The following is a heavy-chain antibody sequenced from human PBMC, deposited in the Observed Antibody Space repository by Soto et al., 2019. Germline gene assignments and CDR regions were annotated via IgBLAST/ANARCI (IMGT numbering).Heavy chain of an antibody. CDR3: ARGTGKYSYGIDY. V-gene: IGHV3-33*01. Sequence: QVQLVESGGGVVQPGRSLRLSCAASGFTFSSYGMHWVRQAQGKGLEWVAVIWYDGSNKYYADSVKGRFTISRDNSKNTLHLQMNSLIAEDTAVYYCARGTGKYSYGIDYWGQGTLVTVSS. D-gene: IGHD5-18*01. CDR1: GFTFSSYG. J-gene: IGHJ4*02. CDR2: IWYDGSNK.